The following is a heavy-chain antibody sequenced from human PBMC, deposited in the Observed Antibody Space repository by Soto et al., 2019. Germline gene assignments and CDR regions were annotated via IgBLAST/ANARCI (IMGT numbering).Heavy chain of an antibody. D-gene: IGHD2-2*01. Sequence: SETLSLTCTVSGGSISSGGYYWSWIRQHPGKGLEWIGYIYYSGSTYYNPSLKSRVTISVDTSKNQFSLKLSSVTAADTAVYYCARDSSLNLFDPWGQGTLVTVSS. J-gene: IGHJ5*02. CDR3: ARDSSLNLFDP. V-gene: IGHV4-31*03. CDR2: IYYSGST. CDR1: GGSISSGGYY.